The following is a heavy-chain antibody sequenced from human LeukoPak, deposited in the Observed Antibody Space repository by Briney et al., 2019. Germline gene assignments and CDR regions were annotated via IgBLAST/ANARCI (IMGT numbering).Heavy chain of an antibody. D-gene: IGHD1-26*01. J-gene: IGHJ4*02. CDR1: GFTVSSNY. CDR3: ARGSGSYYTGPAFDY. V-gene: IGHV3-66*01. Sequence: PGGSLRLSCAASGFTVSSNYMSWVRQAPGKGLEWVSVIYSGGSTYYADSVKGRFTISRDNSKNTLYLQMNSLRAEDTAVYYCARGSGSYYTGPAFDYWGQGTLVTVSS. CDR2: IYSGGST.